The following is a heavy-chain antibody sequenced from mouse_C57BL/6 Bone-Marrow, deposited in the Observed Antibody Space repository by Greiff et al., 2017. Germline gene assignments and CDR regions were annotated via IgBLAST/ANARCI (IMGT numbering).Heavy chain of an antibody. CDR3: ARGEDGYYDWFAY. Sequence: EVKLVESGGGLVQPGGSLSLSCAASGFTFTDYYMSWVRQPPGKALEWLGFIRNKANGYTTEYSASVKGRFTISRDNSQSILYLQMNALRAEDSATYYCARGEDGYYDWFAYWGQGTLVTVSA. J-gene: IGHJ3*01. D-gene: IGHD2-3*01. CDR2: IRNKANGYTT. CDR1: GFTFTDYY. V-gene: IGHV7-3*01.